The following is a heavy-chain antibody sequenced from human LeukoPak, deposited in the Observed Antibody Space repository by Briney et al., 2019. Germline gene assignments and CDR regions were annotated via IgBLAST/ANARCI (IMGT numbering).Heavy chain of an antibody. CDR1: GFTFSSYE. J-gene: IGHJ4*02. V-gene: IGHV3-21*01. CDR3: ARVSGWYGGDY. D-gene: IGHD6-19*01. Sequence: GGSLRLSCAASGFTFSSYEMNWVRQAPGKGLEWVSSISSSSSYIYYADSVKGRFTISRDNAKNSLYLQMNSLRAEDTAVYYCARVSGWYGGDYWGQGTLVTVSS. CDR2: ISSSSSYI.